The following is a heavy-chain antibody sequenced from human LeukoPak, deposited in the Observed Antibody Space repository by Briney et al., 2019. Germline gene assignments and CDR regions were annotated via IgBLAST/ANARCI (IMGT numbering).Heavy chain of an antibody. D-gene: IGHD6-19*01. CDR1: GCTFDDYA. Sequence: PAGSLRLSCAASGCTFDDYAMRWVRQAPGKGLEWVSLISGDGGSTYYADPVKGRFTISRGTSKNSLSLQMNSLTTEDTALYYCAKTQPAIAVAGTGWYFDYWGQGTLVTVSS. J-gene: IGHJ4*02. CDR2: ISGDGGST. CDR3: AKTQPAIAVAGTGWYFDY. V-gene: IGHV3-43*02.